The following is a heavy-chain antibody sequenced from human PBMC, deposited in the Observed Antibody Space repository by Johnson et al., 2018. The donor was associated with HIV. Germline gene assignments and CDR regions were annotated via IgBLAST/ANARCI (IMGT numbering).Heavy chain of an antibody. D-gene: IGHD2-8*01. Sequence: MQLVESGGGVVQPGGSLRLSCAAPGFIFSSYWMSWVRQAPGKGLEWVANIKQDGREEYYVDSVKGRFTISRDNAKNSLYLQMKSLRAEDTAVYYCARDRKLRMLEVAPNKNDAFDIWGQGTMVTVSS. V-gene: IGHV3-7*01. CDR1: GFIFSSYW. CDR2: IKQDGREE. J-gene: IGHJ3*02. CDR3: ARDRKLRMLEVAPNKNDAFDI.